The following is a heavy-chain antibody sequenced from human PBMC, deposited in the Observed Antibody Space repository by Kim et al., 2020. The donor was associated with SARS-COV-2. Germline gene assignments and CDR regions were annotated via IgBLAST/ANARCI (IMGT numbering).Heavy chain of an antibody. Sequence: GGSLRLSCAASGFTFSTYGMHWVRQAPGKGLEWVAVIWHDGHNKYYADSVKGRFTISRDNSKNTLYLQMNSLRAEDTAVYYCTRDSYSGSQQSGYDYWGQGTLVTVSS. J-gene: IGHJ4*02. CDR2: IWHDGHNK. CDR1: GFTFSTYG. D-gene: IGHD1-26*01. CDR3: TRDSYSGSQQSGYDY. V-gene: IGHV3-33*01.